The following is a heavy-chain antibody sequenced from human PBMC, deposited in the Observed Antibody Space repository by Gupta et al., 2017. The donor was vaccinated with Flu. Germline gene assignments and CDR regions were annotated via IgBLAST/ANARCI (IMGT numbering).Heavy chain of an antibody. D-gene: IGHD4-4*01. J-gene: IGHJ6*02. CDR2: ISSSSSYI. V-gene: IGHV3-21*01. CDR3: ARVKGTVTKAYGMDV. CDR1: GFTFSRYS. Sequence: EVQLVESWGGLVKPGGSLRLSCAASGFTFSRYSMNWVRQAPGKGLEWVSSISSSSSYIYYADSVKGRFTISRDNAKNSLYLQMNSLRAEDTAVYYCARVKGTVTKAYGMDVWGQGTTVTVSS.